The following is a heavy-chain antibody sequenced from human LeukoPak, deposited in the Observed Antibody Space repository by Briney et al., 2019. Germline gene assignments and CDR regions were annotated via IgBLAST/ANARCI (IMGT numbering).Heavy chain of an antibody. Sequence: GGSLRLSCAASGFTFSSYSMNWVRQAPGKGLEWVSSISSSSSYIYYADSVKGRFTISRDNAKNSLYLQMNSLRAEDTAVYYCARDRGYSYGYPSYYFDYWGQGTLVTVSS. J-gene: IGHJ4*02. CDR2: ISSSSSYI. CDR3: ARDRGYSYGYPSYYFDY. D-gene: IGHD5-18*01. V-gene: IGHV3-21*01. CDR1: GFTFSSYS.